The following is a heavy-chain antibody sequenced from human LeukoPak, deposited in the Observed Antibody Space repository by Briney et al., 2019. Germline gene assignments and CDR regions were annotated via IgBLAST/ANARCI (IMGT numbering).Heavy chain of an antibody. V-gene: IGHV1-8*01. Sequence: ASVKVSCKASGYTFSSYEFNWVRQAPGQGLEWMGWISPNSGNTGYAQKFQGRVTITADESKSTAYMELSSLRSEDTAVYYCARGIYIPMVRGVIINYYYYYMDVWGKGSTVTISS. D-gene: IGHD3-10*01. CDR2: ISPNSGNT. CDR3: ARGIYIPMVRGVIINYYYYYMDV. J-gene: IGHJ6*03. CDR1: GYTFSSYE.